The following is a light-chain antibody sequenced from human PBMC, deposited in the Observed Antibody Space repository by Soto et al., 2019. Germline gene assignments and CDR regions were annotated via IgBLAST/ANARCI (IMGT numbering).Light chain of an antibody. CDR1: QSVGSN. J-gene: IGKJ1*01. CDR3: QHHHNWPPWT. Sequence: EIVMTQSPATLSVPPGERATLSCRASQSVGSNLAWYQQKPGQGPRLLIYGASTRATGIPARFSGSGSDIEFTLTISSLQSEDFAVYYCQHHHNWPPWTFGQGTKVEMK. CDR2: GAS. V-gene: IGKV3-15*01.